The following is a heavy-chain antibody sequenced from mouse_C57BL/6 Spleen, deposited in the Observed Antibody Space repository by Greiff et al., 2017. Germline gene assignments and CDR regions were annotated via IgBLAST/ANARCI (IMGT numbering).Heavy chain of an antibody. D-gene: IGHD2-4*01. V-gene: IGHV5-17*01. CDR2: ISSGSSTI. Sequence: EVQGVESGGGLVKPGGSLKLSCAASGFTFSDYGMHWVRQAPEKGLEWVAYISSGSSTIYYADTVKGRFTISRDNANNTLFLQMTSLRSEDTAMYYCARPDYDYAMDYWGQGTSVTVSS. CDR3: ARPDYDYAMDY. J-gene: IGHJ4*01. CDR1: GFTFSDYG.